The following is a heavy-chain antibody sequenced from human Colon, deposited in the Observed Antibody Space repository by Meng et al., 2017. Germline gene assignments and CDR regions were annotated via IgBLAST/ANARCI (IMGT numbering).Heavy chain of an antibody. J-gene: IGHJ5*02. CDR2: INPNSGGT. D-gene: IGHD2-8*01. CDR1: GYIFTDYF. Sequence: QMQLLQSGAEVRKPGAAFMVSCKAPGYIFTDYFIHRIRQVPGQGFEWLGRINPNSGGTNFARKFQGRVAMTRDTSTTTTYMELNTLTSDDTAVYYCARGRCTTASCYRVDPWGQGTLVTVSS. V-gene: IGHV1-2*06. CDR3: ARGRCTTASCYRVDP.